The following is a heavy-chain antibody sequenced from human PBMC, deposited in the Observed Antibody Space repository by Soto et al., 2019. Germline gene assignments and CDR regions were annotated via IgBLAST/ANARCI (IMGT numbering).Heavy chain of an antibody. Sequence: GGSLRLSCAASGFTFSSYAMHWVRQAPGKGLEWVAVISYDGSNKYYADSVKGRFTISRDNSKNTLYLQMNSLRAEDTAVYYCARVTDPYDFGLGFFDYWGQGTLVTVSS. J-gene: IGHJ4*02. CDR2: ISYDGSNK. CDR3: ARVTDPYDFGLGFFDY. D-gene: IGHD3-3*01. CDR1: GFTFSSYA. V-gene: IGHV3-30-3*01.